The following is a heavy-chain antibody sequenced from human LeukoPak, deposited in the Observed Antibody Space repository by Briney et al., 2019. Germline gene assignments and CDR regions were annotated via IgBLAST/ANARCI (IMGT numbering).Heavy chain of an antibody. CDR2: INLNSGGT. CDR1: GYTFTGYY. V-gene: IGHV1-2*02. Sequence: GASVKVSCKASGYTFTGYYMHWVRQAPGQGLEWMGWINLNSGGTNYAQKFQGRVTMTRDTSISTAYMELSRLRSDDTAVYYCTVGLRFLEWLLSAFDYWGQGTLVTVSS. CDR3: TVGLRFLEWLLSAFDY. D-gene: IGHD3-3*01. J-gene: IGHJ4*02.